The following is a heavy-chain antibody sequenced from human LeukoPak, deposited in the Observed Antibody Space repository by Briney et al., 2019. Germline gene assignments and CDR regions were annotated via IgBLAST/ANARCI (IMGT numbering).Heavy chain of an antibody. Sequence: GGSLRLSCAASGFTFKSYWMSWVRQALGKGLEWVANINHGGSEKYYVDSVKGRFSISRDNAKNSLYLQMNALRVEDTAVYYCARAEVTISTNYWGQGTLVTVSS. J-gene: IGHJ4*02. V-gene: IGHV3-7*01. CDR1: GFTFKSYW. CDR2: INHGGSEK. D-gene: IGHD4-17*01. CDR3: ARAEVTISTNY.